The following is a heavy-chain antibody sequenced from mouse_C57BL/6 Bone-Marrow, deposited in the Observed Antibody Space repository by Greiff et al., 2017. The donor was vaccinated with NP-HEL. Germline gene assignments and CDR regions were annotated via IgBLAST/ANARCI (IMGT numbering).Heavy chain of an antibody. V-gene: IGHV14-1*01. CDR1: GFNIKDYY. CDR2: IDPEDGDT. CDR3: TRYGSSLYYFDY. J-gene: IGHJ2*01. D-gene: IGHD1-1*01. Sequence: VQLQQSGAELVRPGASVKLSCTASGFNIKDYYMHWVKQRPEQGLEWIGRIDPEDGDTEYAPKFQGKATMTADTSSNTAYLQLSSLTSEDTAVYYCTRYGSSLYYFDYWGQGTTLTVSS.